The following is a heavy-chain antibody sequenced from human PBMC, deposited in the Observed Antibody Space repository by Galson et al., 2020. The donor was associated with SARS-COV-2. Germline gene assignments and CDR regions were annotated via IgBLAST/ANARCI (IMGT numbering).Heavy chain of an antibody. J-gene: IGHJ3*02. D-gene: IGHD3-9*01. CDR3: ARRTPGLRYPGVDEFDI. CDR1: GYIFTSYD. V-gene: IGHV1-18*01. Sequence: GESLKISCKASGYIFTSYDFSWVRQAPGQGLEWMGWISTYSGNTIYAQKFQDRVTMTTHTFTSTAYMELRSLRSDDTAVYYCARRTPGLRYPGVDEFDIWGLGTMVTVSS. CDR2: ISTYSGNT.